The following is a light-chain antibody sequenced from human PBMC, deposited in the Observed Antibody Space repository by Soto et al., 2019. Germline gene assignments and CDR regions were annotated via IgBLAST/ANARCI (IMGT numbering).Light chain of an antibody. J-gene: IGKJ4*01. CDR2: GAS. CDR1: RSISSS. V-gene: IGKV3-15*01. Sequence: ETVMTQSPATLYVSPGEGATLSCRASRSISSSLAWYQQKPGRAPRLLIYGASTRATDIPARFSGSGSGTEFTLTISSLQSEDFAIYYFQQYKYWPLAFGGGTRVEIK. CDR3: QQYKYWPLA.